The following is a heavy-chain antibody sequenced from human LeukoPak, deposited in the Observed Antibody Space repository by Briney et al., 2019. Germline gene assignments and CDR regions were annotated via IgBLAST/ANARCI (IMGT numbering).Heavy chain of an antibody. D-gene: IGHD1-26*01. CDR1: GGTFSSYA. J-gene: IGHJ3*02. CDR3: ARDRYEWELQEVGAFDI. V-gene: IGHV1-69*04. Sequence: ASVKVSCKASGGTFSSYAISWVRQAPGQGLEWMGRIIPIFGIANYAQKFQGRVTITADKSTSTAYMELSSLRSEDTAVYYCARDRYEWELQEVGAFDIWGQGTMVTVSS. CDR2: IIPIFGIA.